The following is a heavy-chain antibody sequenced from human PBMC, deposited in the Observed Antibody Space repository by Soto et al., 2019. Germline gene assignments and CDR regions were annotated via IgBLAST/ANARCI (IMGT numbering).Heavy chain of an antibody. CDR2: ISSSSSYI. Sequence: EVQLVESGGGLVKPGGSLRLSCAASGFTFSSYSMNWVRQAPGKGLEWVSSISSSSSYIYYADSVKGRFTISGDNAKNSLYLQMHSLRAEDTAVYYCARDQPGYSYGYGLGYWGQGTLVTVSS. V-gene: IGHV3-21*01. D-gene: IGHD5-18*01. CDR3: ARDQPGYSYGYGLGY. CDR1: GFTFSSYS. J-gene: IGHJ4*02.